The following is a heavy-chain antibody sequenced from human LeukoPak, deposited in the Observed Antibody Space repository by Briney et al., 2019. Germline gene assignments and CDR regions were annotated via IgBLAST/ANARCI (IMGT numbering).Heavy chain of an antibody. V-gene: IGHV3-33*01. Sequence: GGSLRLSCAASGFTFSTYGMHWVRQAPGKGLEWVAVIWYDGSNKYYADSVKGRFTISRDNSKNTLYLQMNSLRAEDTAVYYCARGKGNKGIAVAGLNYWGQGTLVTVSS. D-gene: IGHD6-19*01. CDR3: ARGKGNKGIAVAGLNY. J-gene: IGHJ4*02. CDR1: GFTFSTYG. CDR2: IWYDGSNK.